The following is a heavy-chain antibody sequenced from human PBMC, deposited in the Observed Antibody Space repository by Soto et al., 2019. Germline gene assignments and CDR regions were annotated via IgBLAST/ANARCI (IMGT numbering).Heavy chain of an antibody. CDR2: ITGSGGGT. V-gene: IGHV3-23*01. Sequence: GGSLRLSCAASGFTFSNYAMTWVRQAPGKGLEWVSVITGSGGGTYFVDSVKGRFTISRDNSKNTVYLQMNSLRAEDTAVYYCAKRPLTAAGFDYWDQGTLVTVSS. CDR3: AKRPLTAAGFDY. J-gene: IGHJ4*02. D-gene: IGHD6-13*01. CDR1: GFTFSNYA.